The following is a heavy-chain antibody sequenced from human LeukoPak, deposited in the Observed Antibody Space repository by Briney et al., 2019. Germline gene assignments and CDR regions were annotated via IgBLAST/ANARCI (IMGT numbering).Heavy chain of an antibody. Sequence: SQTLSLTCTVSGGSISSGSYYWSWIRQPDGKGLEWIGRIYTSGSTNYNPSLKSRVTMSVDRSKNQFSLKLSSVTAADTAVYYCARAVGSSESNWFDPWGQGALVTVSS. V-gene: IGHV4-61*02. CDR3: ARAVGSSESNWFDP. D-gene: IGHD1-26*01. CDR1: GGSISSGSYY. CDR2: IYTSGST. J-gene: IGHJ5*02.